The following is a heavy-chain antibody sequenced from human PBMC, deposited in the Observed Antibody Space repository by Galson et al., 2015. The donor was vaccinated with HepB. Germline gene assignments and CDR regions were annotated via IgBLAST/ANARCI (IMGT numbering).Heavy chain of an antibody. CDR3: ARDIGPTSSVYSGYHGGY. V-gene: IGHV3-23*01. CDR1: GFTFSSYA. J-gene: IGHJ4*02. Sequence: SLRLSCAASGFTFSSYAMSWVRQAPGKGLEWVSAISGSGGSTYYADSVKGRFTISRYNSKNTLYMQMDSLRAEDTAVYYCARDIGPTSSVYSGYHGGYWGQGTLVTVSS. CDR2: ISGSGGST. D-gene: IGHD5-12*01.